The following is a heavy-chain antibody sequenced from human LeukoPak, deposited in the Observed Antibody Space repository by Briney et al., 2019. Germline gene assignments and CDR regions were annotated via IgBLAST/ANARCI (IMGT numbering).Heavy chain of an antibody. Sequence: SETLSLTCAVYGGAFRGYYCSWIRQPPRKGLEWIGGINDSGSVNYNPSLKSRVILSVDTSRNQCSLKLNSVTGADTAVYYCARRVGYFYYMDVWGKGTPVIVSS. J-gene: IGHJ6*03. CDR3: ARRVGYFYYMDV. CDR1: GGAFRGYY. D-gene: IGHD1-26*01. V-gene: IGHV4-34*01. CDR2: INDSGSV.